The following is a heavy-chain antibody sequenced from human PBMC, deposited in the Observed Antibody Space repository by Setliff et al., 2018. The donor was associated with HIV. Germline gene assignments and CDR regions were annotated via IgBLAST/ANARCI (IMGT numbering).Heavy chain of an antibody. CDR2: LFHTGDT. CDR3: ARGGVTAVWDLTD. D-gene: IGHD2-21*02. V-gene: IGHV4-59*11. CDR1: GASFTDHY. J-gene: IGHJ4*02. Sequence: LSLTCIVSGASFTDHYWSWIRQPPGKGLEWIGYLFHTGDTDYNPSLESRVTISVDRSKNQFSLQLTPVTAADTAVYYCARGGVTAVWDLTDWGQGILVTVSS.